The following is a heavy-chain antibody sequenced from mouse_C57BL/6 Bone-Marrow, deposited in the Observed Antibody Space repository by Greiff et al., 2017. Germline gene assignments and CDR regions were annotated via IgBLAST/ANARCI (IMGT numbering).Heavy chain of an antibody. CDR1: GYTFTNYW. Sequence: QVQLQQSGAELVRPGTSVKMSCKASGYTFTNYWIGWAKQRPGHGLEWIGDIYPGGGYTNYNEKFKGKATLTAAKSSSTAYMQFSSLTSEVSAIYYCARYYGSSPYAMDYWGQGTSVTVSS. CDR2: IYPGGGYT. V-gene: IGHV1-63*01. CDR3: ARYYGSSPYAMDY. D-gene: IGHD1-1*01. J-gene: IGHJ4*01.